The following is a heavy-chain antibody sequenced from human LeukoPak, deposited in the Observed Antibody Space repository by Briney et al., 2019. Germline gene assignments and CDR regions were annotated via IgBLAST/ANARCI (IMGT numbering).Heavy chain of an antibody. CDR1: GYSFTSYW. CDR3: ARHSGAYYYGSGSKNWYFDL. J-gene: IGHJ2*01. CDR2: IYPGDPDT. D-gene: IGHD3-10*01. V-gene: IGHV5-51*01. Sequence: GESLKISCKGSGYSFTSYWIGWGRQLPGKGLGWRGIIYPGDPDTRYSPSFQGQVTISADKSISTAYLQWSSLKASDTAMYYCARHSGAYYYGSGSKNWYFDLWGRGTLVTVSS.